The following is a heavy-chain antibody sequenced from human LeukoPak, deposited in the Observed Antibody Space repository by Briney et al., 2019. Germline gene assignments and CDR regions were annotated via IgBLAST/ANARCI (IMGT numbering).Heavy chain of an antibody. J-gene: IGHJ1*01. V-gene: IGHV4-34*01. CDR1: GGSFSGYY. CDR2: INHSGST. Sequence: SETLSLTCAVYGGSFSGYYWSWIRQPPGKGLEWIGEINHSGSTNYNPSLKSRVTISVDTSKNQFSLKLSSVTAADTAVYYCARGSIAAAGRGYFQHWGQGTLVTVSS. D-gene: IGHD6-13*01. CDR3: ARGSIAAAGRGYFQH.